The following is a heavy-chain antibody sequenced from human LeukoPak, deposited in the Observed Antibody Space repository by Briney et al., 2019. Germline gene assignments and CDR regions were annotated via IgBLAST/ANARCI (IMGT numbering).Heavy chain of an antibody. V-gene: IGHV3-30*03. CDR2: ISYDGSNK. CDR3: ASFWPRIVGAIFDY. J-gene: IGHJ4*02. Sequence: QAGGSLRLSCAASGFTFSSYGMHWVRQAPGKGLEWVAVISYDGSNKYYADSVKGRFTISRDNSKNTLYLQMNSLRAEDTAVYYCASFWPRIVGAIFDYWGQGTLVTVSS. D-gene: IGHD1-26*01. CDR1: GFTFSSYG.